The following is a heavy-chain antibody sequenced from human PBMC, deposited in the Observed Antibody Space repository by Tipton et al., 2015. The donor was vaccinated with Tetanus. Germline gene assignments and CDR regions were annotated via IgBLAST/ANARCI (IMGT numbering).Heavy chain of an antibody. V-gene: IGHV4-61*01. CDR3: AREGAPRAFDI. Sequence: LRLSCTVSGGSVTSDNHYWNWIRQPPGKGLEWLAYISDSGSTNSNYFLKSRITVSRDTSKNQFSLKLNSVTAADTAVYYCAREGAPRAFDIWGQGTMVTVSS. J-gene: IGHJ3*02. CDR1: GGSVTSDNHY. CDR2: ISDSGST.